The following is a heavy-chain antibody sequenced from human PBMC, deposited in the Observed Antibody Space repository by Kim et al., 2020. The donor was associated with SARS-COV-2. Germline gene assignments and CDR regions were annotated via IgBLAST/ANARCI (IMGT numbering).Heavy chain of an antibody. CDR1: GGSFSGHY. J-gene: IGHJ6*02. Sequence: SETLSLTCAVYGGSFSGHYWSWIRQPPGKGLEWIGEIYQSGSTNYNPSLKSRVTISIDTSKNQFSLKLSSVTAADTGLYFCARGSVVVVPAPILGIGPYYDDVIMYVGGQGTTVTVYS. D-gene: IGHD2-2*02. CDR2: IYQSGST. V-gene: IGHV4-34*01. CDR3: ARGSVVVVPAPILGIGPYYDDVIMYV.